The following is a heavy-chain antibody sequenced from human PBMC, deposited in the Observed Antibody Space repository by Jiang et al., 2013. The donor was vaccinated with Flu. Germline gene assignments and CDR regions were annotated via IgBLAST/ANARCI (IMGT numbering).Heavy chain of an antibody. V-gene: IGHV4-31*03. D-gene: IGHD3-22*01. CDR3: ARDFYDTTNYYYEDY. J-gene: IGHJ4*02. CDR1: GASISSGDYC. CDR2: ISYGGST. Sequence: GSGLVKPSQTLSLTCTVSGASISSGDYCWSWIRQHPGKGLEFIGYISYGGSTYYNPSLKSRVTISVDTSKNQFSLKLSSVTAADTAVYYCARDFYDTTNYYYEDYWGQGTLVTVSS.